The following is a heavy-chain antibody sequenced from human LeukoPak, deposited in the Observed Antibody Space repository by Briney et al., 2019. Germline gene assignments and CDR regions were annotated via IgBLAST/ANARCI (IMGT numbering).Heavy chain of an antibody. J-gene: IGHJ4*02. V-gene: IGHV3-30-3*01. CDR1: GFTFSSYA. CDR3: ARNVYYYDSSGYYPYYFDY. D-gene: IGHD3-22*01. Sequence: GGSLRLSCAASGFTFSSYAMHWVRQAPGKGLEWVAVISYDGSKKYYADSVKGRFTISRDNSKNALYLQMNSLRAEDTAVYYCARNVYYYDSSGYYPYYFDYWGQGTLVTDSS. CDR2: ISYDGSKK.